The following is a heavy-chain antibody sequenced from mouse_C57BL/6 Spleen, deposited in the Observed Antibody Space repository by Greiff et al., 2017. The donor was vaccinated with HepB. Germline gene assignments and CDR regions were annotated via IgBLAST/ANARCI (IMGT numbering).Heavy chain of an antibody. CDR2: IDPSDSET. CDR3: ARGGDYYGSRDWFAY. D-gene: IGHD1-1*01. J-gene: IGHJ3*01. Sequence: KQSCKASGYTFTSYWMHWVKQRPIQGLEWIGNIDPSDSETHYNQKFKDKATLTVDKSSSTAYMQLSSLTSEDSAVYYCARGGDYYGSRDWFAYWGQGTLVTVSA. V-gene: IGHV1-52*01. CDR1: GYTFTSYW.